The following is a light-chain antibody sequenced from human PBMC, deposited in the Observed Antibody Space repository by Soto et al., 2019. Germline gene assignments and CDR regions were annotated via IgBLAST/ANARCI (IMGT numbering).Light chain of an antibody. CDR2: EVS. CDR1: SSGVGGYNY. J-gene: IGLJ2*01. CDR3: SSYAGSNKI. V-gene: IGLV2-8*01. Sequence: QSVLTQPPSASGSPGQSVTISCTGTSSGVGGYNYVSWYQQHPGKAPKLMIYEVSKRPSGVPDRFSGSKSGNTASLTVSGLQAEDEADYYCSSYAGSNKIFGGGTQLTVL.